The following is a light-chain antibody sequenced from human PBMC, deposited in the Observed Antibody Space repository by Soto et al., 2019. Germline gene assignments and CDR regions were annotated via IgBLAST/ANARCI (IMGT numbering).Light chain of an antibody. J-gene: IGKJ1*01. V-gene: IGKV3-20*01. CDR2: SAS. CDR1: QSVTSSF. CDR3: QQYGVSRWT. Sequence: IGLTHSPGTLSLSPGERAALSRRASQSVTSSFLAWYQQKPGQAPRLLIYSASHRATGIPDRFSGSESGTDFTLTISRLEPEDFAVYYCQQYGVSRWTFGQGTKVDIK.